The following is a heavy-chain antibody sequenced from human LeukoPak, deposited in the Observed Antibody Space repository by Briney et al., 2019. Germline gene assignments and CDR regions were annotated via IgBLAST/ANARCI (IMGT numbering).Heavy chain of an antibody. D-gene: IGHD3-16*02. Sequence: SVKVSCKASGYTFTSYGISWVRQAPGQGLEWMGGIIPIFGTANYAQKFQGRVTITADESTSTAYMELSSLRSEDTAVYYCARGTPNYDYVWGSYRSYYFDYWGQGTLVTVSS. V-gene: IGHV1-69*13. CDR2: IIPIFGTA. CDR3: ARGTPNYDYVWGSYRSYYFDY. J-gene: IGHJ4*02. CDR1: GYTFTSYG.